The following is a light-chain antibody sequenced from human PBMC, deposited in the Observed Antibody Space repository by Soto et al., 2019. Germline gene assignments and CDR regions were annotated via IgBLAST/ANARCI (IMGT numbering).Light chain of an antibody. CDR3: SSYTSSSIVV. J-gene: IGLJ2*01. CDR2: DVS. CDR1: SSDVGGYNY. Sequence: QSALTQPASVSGSPGQSITISCNGTSSDVGGYNYVSWYQQHPGKAPKLMIYDVSNRPSGVSNRFSGSKSGNTASLTISGLQAEYEADYYCSSYTSSSIVVFGGGTKLTVL. V-gene: IGLV2-14*01.